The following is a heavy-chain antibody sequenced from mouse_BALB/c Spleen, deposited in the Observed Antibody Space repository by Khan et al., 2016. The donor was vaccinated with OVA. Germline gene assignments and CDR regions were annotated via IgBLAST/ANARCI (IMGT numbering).Heavy chain of an antibody. CDR2: IWGGGST. Sequence: VKLLESGPGLVAPSQNLSITCTVSGFSLSDYGVSWIRQPPGKGLEWLGVIWGGGSTYYNSALKSRLSISKDNSKSQVFLKMSSLQSDDTAMFYCAKGVWSYYYTLDYWGQGTSVTASS. CDR1: GFSLSDYG. CDR3: AKGVWSYYYTLDY. V-gene: IGHV2-6-5*01. J-gene: IGHJ4*01.